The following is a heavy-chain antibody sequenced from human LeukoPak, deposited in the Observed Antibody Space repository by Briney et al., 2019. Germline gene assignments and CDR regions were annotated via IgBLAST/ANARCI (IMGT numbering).Heavy chain of an antibody. J-gene: IGHJ6*02. CDR2: IYWNGDGA. V-gene: IGHV3-9*01. CDR3: GKDVSAGGMDV. Sequence: GGSLRLSYVASGFIVNDHAMHWVRPGPGKGLEWVAGIYWNGDGADYADSVEGRFTISRDNAKNSLYLQMNSLRADDTALYYCGKDVSAGGMDVWGQGTTVTVSS. CDR1: GFIVNDHA.